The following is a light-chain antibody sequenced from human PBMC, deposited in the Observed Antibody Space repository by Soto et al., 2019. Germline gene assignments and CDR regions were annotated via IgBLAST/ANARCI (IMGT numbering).Light chain of an antibody. CDR1: QSINTY. Sequence: DIQMTQSPSSLSASVGDRVTITWRTSQSINTYLNWYQQKPGKAPNLRIYTTSHLHSGVPSRFNGSGSYTDFTLIISSLQTEDFATYLCQQGDRTAYTFGHGTTWESK. CDR3: QQGDRTAYT. J-gene: IGKJ2*01. CDR2: TTS. V-gene: IGKV1-39*01.